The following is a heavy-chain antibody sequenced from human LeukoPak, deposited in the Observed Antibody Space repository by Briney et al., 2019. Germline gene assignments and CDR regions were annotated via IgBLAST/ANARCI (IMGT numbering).Heavy chain of an antibody. CDR2: IYYSGST. Sequence: SETLSLTCTVSGGSISSYYWSWIRQPPGKGLEWIGYIYYSGSTNYNPSLKSRVTISVDTSKNQFSLKLSSVTAADTAVYYCTRRSERYYDSSGYYFDYWGQGTLVTVSS. V-gene: IGHV4-59*12. J-gene: IGHJ4*02. CDR3: TRRSERYYDSSGYYFDY. D-gene: IGHD3-22*01. CDR1: GGSISSYY.